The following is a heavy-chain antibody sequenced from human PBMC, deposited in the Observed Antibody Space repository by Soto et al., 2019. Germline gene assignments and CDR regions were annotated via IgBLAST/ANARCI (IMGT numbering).Heavy chain of an antibody. V-gene: IGHV1-8*01. D-gene: IGHD2-8*01. J-gene: IGHJ6*02. CDR1: GYTFTSYD. CDR3: ARSRLGGFDGVYYGMDV. CDR2: MNPNSGNT. Sequence: GASVKVSCKASGYTFTSYDINWVRQATGQGLEWMGWMNPNSGNTGYAQKFQGRVTMTRNTSISTAYMELSSLRSEDTAVYYCARSRLGGFDGVYYGMDVWGQGXTVTVYS.